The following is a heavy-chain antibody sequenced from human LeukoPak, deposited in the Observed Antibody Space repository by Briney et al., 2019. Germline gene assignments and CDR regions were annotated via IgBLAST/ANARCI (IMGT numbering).Heavy chain of an antibody. D-gene: IGHD2-2*01. CDR3: AKDDIVVPAAPFDY. V-gene: IGHV3-23*01. J-gene: IGHJ4*02. Sequence: GGTLRLSCAASGFTFSSYGMSWVRQAPGKGLEWVSAISGSGGSTYYADSVKGRFTISRDNSKNTLYLQMNSLRAEDTAVYYCAKDDIVVPAAPFDYWGQGTLVTVSS. CDR2: ISGSGGST. CDR1: GFTFSSYG.